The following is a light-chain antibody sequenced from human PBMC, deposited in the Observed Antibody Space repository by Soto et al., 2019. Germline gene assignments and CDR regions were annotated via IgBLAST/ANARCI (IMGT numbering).Light chain of an antibody. Sequence: EVVMTQSPATLSVSTGEGATLSCRASHSIYSNLAWYQHKPGQAPRLLMYAATTRATGIPARFRGSGSGTEFTLTISSLQSDDFAVYYCQQYNNWSPLPFGGGTKVDIK. CDR1: HSIYSN. J-gene: IGKJ4*01. CDR3: QQYNNWSPLP. CDR2: AAT. V-gene: IGKV3-15*01.